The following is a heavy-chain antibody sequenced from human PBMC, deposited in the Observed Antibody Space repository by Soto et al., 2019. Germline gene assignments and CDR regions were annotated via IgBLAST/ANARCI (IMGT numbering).Heavy chain of an antibody. CDR2: ISGSGGST. D-gene: IGHD5-12*01. CDR3: AKGLEMATIRLVDY. CDR1: GFTFSSYA. V-gene: IGHV3-23*01. Sequence: GGSLRLSCAASGFTFSSYAMSWVRQAPGKGLEWVSAISGSGGSTYYADSVKGRFTISRDNSKNTLYLQMNSLRAEDTAVYYCAKGLEMATIRLVDYWGQGTLVTVSS. J-gene: IGHJ4*02.